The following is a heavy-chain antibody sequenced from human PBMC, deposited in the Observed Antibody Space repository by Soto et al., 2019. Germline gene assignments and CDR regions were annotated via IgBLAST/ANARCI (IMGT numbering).Heavy chain of an antibody. V-gene: IGHV4-28*01. CDR1: GYSISRSNG. Sequence: QVQLQESGPGLVKPSDTLSLTCAVSGYSISRSNGWGWIRQPPGKGLEWIGYIYYSGTTYYNPSLKSRVTMSVDTSKNQFSLKLTSVTAVDTAVYYCARREIQGPIDYWGQGTLVTVSS. J-gene: IGHJ4*02. D-gene: IGHD1-26*01. CDR2: IYYSGTT. CDR3: ARREIQGPIDY.